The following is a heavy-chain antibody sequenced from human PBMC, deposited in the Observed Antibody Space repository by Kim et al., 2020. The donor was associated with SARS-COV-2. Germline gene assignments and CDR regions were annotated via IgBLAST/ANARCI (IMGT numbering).Heavy chain of an antibody. CDR1: GGSFSGYY. CDR3: ARDQSRGPCPTGGSCYAFDI. CDR2: INHSGST. D-gene: IGHD2-15*01. Sequence: SETLSLTCAVYGGSFSGYYWSWIRQPPGKGLEWIGEINHSGSTNYNPFLKSRVTISVDTSKNQFSLKLSSVTAADTAVYYCARDQSRGPCPTGGSCYAFDIWGQGTMVTVSS. V-gene: IGHV4-34*01. J-gene: IGHJ3*02.